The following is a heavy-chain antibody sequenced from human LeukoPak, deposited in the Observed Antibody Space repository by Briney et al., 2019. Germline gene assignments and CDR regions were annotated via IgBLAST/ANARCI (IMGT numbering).Heavy chain of an antibody. CDR3: TTYSSRLFDP. Sequence: GGSPRLSCAASGFTFSSYAMSWFRQAPGKGLEWVGRIKSKTDGGTTDYAAPVKGRFTISRDDSKNTLYLQMNSLKTEDTAVYYCTTYSSRLFDPWGQGTLVTVSS. J-gene: IGHJ5*02. CDR1: GFTFSSYA. CDR2: IKSKTDGGTT. V-gene: IGHV3-15*01. D-gene: IGHD6-13*01.